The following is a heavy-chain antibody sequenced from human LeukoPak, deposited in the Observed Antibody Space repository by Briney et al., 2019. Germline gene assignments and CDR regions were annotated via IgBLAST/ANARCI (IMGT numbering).Heavy chain of an antibody. Sequence: GGSLRHSCAASGFTFSSYGMHWVRQAPGKGLEWVAVISYDGSNKYYADSVKGRFTISRDNSKNTLYMQMNSLRAEDTAVYYCAKDQGSPRANYYYYMDVWGKGTTVTVSS. CDR1: GFTFSSYG. CDR3: AKDQGSPRANYYYYMDV. D-gene: IGHD6-13*01. J-gene: IGHJ6*03. CDR2: ISYDGSNK. V-gene: IGHV3-30*18.